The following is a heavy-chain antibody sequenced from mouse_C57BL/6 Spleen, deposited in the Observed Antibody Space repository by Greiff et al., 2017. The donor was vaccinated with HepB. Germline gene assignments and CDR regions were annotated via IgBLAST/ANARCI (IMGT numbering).Heavy chain of an antibody. V-gene: IGHV1-50*01. CDR3: ARVAGRESIDY. J-gene: IGHJ2*01. CDR1: GYTFTSYW. Sequence: VQLQQPGAELVKPGASVKLSRKASGYTFTSYWMQWVKQRPGQGLEWIGEIEPSDSYTNYNQKFKGKATLTVDTSSSTAYMQLSSLTSEDSAVYYCARVAGRESIDYWGQGTTLTVSS. D-gene: IGHD4-1*01. CDR2: IEPSDSYT.